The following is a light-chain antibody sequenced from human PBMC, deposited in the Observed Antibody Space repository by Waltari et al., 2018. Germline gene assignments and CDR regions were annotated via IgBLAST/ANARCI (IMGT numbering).Light chain of an antibody. Sequence: QSVLTQPPSASGTPGQTVTISCSGTNSNIGRNSVFWSQQLPGTAPKLLIYRSKRLPPGVPDRFSGSKSGNSASLAIRGLRAEDEAEYYCAAWDDSLSVSYVFGSGTKVTV. CDR1: NSNIGRNS. CDR3: AAWDDSLSVSYV. J-gene: IGLJ1*01. CDR2: RSK. V-gene: IGLV1-47*01.